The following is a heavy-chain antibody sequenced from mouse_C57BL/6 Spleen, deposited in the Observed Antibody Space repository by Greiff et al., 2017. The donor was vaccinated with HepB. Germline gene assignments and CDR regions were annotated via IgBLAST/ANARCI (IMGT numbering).Heavy chain of an antibody. D-gene: IGHD1-1*01. CDR1: GFNIKDYY. J-gene: IGHJ3*01. Sequence: VQLQQSGAELVRPGASVKLSCTASGFNIKDYYMHWVKQRTEQGLEWIGRIDPEDGDTEYAPKFQGKATLTADTSSNTAYLPLSSLTSEDTAVYYCTFYYYGSSPWFAYWGQGTLVTVSA. V-gene: IGHV14-1*01. CDR3: TFYYYGSSPWFAY. CDR2: IDPEDGDT.